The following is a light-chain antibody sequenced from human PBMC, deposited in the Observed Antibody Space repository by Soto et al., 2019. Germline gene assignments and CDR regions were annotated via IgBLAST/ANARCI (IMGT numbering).Light chain of an antibody. V-gene: IGKV1-39*01. CDR1: QSISSY. CDR2: AAS. Sequence: DIQMTQSPSSLSASVGDRVTITCRASQSISSYLNWYQQKPGKAPKLLICAASRLQSGVPSRSSGRGFGTDFTLTISTLQPEDFAPYYCQRRYSTPRTFGQGTKVEIK. J-gene: IGKJ1*01. CDR3: QRRYSTPRT.